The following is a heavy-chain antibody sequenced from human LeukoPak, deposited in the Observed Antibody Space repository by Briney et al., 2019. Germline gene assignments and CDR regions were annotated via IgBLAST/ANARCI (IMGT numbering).Heavy chain of an antibody. V-gene: IGHV1-2*02. CDR1: GYTFTDYY. Sequence: ASVKVPCKTSGYTFTDYYIHWVRQAPGQGLEWTGWINPNSGETNSAQKFQGRVTMTGDTSISTAYMELRRVTSDDTAVYYCARDRDYSNTERGFDYWGQGTLVTVSS. CDR3: ARDRDYSNTERGFDY. J-gene: IGHJ4*02. CDR2: INPNSGET. D-gene: IGHD4-11*01.